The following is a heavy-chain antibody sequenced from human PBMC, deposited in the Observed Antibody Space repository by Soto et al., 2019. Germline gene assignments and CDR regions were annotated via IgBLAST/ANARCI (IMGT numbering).Heavy chain of an antibody. Sequence: EVQLVESGGGLVKPGGSLRLSCAASGFTFSSYSMNWVRQAPGKGLEWVSSISSSSSYIYYADSVKGRFTISRDNAKNSLYLQMNSLRAEDTAVYYCARDHYDFWSGYYRYYYYGMDVWCQGTTVTVSS. J-gene: IGHJ6*02. D-gene: IGHD3-3*01. CDR3: ARDHYDFWSGYYRYYYYGMDV. CDR1: GFTFSSYS. V-gene: IGHV3-21*01. CDR2: ISSSSSYI.